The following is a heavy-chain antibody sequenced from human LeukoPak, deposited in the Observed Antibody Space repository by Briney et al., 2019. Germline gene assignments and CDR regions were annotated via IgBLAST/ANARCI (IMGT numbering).Heavy chain of an antibody. Sequence: NPSETLSLTCTVSGGSISSYYWTWIRQPAGKGLECIGRMYTSGSTNYNPSLKSRVSISVDKSKNQFSLKLSSVTAADTAVYYCARETRSSLGACSSASCPTYFDVWGRGTLVTVSS. CDR1: GGSISSYY. CDR2: MYTSGST. V-gene: IGHV4-4*07. J-gene: IGHJ2*01. CDR3: ARETRSSLGACSSASCPTYFDV. D-gene: IGHD2-2*01.